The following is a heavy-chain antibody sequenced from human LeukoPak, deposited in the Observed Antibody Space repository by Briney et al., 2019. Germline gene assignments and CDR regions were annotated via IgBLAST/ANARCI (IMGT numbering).Heavy chain of an antibody. CDR2: INPNSGGT. CDR3: ARADYGGNSGNFDY. J-gene: IGHJ4*02. D-gene: IGHD4-23*01. Sequence: ASVKVSCKASGYTFTGYYMHWVRRAPGQGLEWMGWINPNSGGTNYAQKFQGRVTMTRDTSISTAYMELSRLRSDDTAVYYCARADYGGNSGNFDYWGQGTLVTVSS. V-gene: IGHV1-2*02. CDR1: GYTFTGYY.